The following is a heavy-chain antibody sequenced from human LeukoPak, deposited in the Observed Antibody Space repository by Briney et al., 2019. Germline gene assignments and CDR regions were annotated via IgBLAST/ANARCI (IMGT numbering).Heavy chain of an antibody. D-gene: IGHD4-17*01. CDR1: GFTFSSYG. Sequence: GGSLRLSCAASGFTFSSYGMSWVRQAPGKGLEWVSAISGSGGSTYYADSVKGRFTISRDNSKNTLYLQMNSLRAEDTAVYYCAKATDYGDYPPYYFDYWGQGTLVTVSS. CDR2: ISGSGGST. CDR3: AKATDYGDYPPYYFDY. J-gene: IGHJ4*02. V-gene: IGHV3-23*01.